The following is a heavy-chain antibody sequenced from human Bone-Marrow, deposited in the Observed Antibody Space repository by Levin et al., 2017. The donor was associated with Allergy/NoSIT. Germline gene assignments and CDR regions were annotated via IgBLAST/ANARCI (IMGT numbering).Heavy chain of an antibody. CDR2: IYYTGST. V-gene: IGHV4-31*03. CDR3: ARDLFGGGWNWFDP. J-gene: IGHJ5*02. D-gene: IGHD3-3*01. CDR1: GASISSGGYY. Sequence: SETLSLTCTVSGASISSGGYYWSWIRQLPGKGLEWIGYIYYTGSTTYNPSLKSRLTMSVDTSKNQFSLKLTSVTAADTAVYYCARDLFGGGWNWFDPWGQGTLVTVSS.